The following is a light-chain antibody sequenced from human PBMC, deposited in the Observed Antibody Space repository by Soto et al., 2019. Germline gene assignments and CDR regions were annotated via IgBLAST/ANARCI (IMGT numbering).Light chain of an antibody. CDR1: QEISNY. CDR2: DAS. CDR3: QQYDHLPRT. J-gene: IGKJ1*01. Sequence: DIQMIQSPSSLSASVGDRVTITCQASQEISNYLNWYQQKPGKAPKLLIYDASNLERGVPSRFIGRGSGTYFTFTISSLQPEDFATYYCQQYDHLPRTFGQGTKVEIK. V-gene: IGKV1-33*01.